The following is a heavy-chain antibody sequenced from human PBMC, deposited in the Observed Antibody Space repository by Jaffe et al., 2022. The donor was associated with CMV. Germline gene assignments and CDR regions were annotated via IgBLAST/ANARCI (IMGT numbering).Heavy chain of an antibody. CDR2: ISSSSSYI. CDR3: ARVLGIAAAGTGVDY. J-gene: IGHJ4*02. D-gene: IGHD6-13*01. Sequence: EVQLVESGGGLVKPGGSLRLSCAASGFTFSSYSMNWVRQAPGKGLEWVSSISSSSSYIYYADSVKGRFTISRDNAKNSLYLQMNSLRAEDTAVYYCARVLGIAAAGTGVDYWGQGTLVTVSS. CDR1: GFTFSSYS. V-gene: IGHV3-21*01.